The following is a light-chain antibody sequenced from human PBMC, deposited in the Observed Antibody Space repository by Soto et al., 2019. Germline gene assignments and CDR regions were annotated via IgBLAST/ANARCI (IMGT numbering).Light chain of an antibody. V-gene: IGKV3-15*01. CDR1: QSISNK. CDR3: QQRNVWPPVT. Sequence: EIVMTQSPATLSVSPGERATLSCRASQSISNKLVWYQQKPGQAPRLLIYGASTRATGIPARFSGSGSGTDFTLTISSLEPEDSAVYYCQQRNVWPPVTFGQGTRLEI. CDR2: GAS. J-gene: IGKJ5*01.